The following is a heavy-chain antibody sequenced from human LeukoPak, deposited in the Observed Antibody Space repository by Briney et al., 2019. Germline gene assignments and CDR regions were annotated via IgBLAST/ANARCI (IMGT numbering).Heavy chain of an antibody. Sequence: PGGSLRLSCAASGLTVSSNYMGWVRQAPGKGLDWVSVIYSGGTAYYADSVKGRFTISRDSSKNILHLQMDSLTVDDTALYYCARGSSLAAVARGFDYWGQGTLVTVSS. J-gene: IGHJ4*02. V-gene: IGHV3-66*02. D-gene: IGHD6-19*01. CDR2: IYSGGTA. CDR1: GLTVSSNY. CDR3: ARGSSLAAVARGFDY.